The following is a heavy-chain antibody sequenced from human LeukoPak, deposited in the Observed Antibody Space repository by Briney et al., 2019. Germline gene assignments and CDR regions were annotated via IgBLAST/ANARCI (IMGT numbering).Heavy chain of an antibody. D-gene: IGHD3-22*01. Sequence: QPGGSLRLSCAASGFTFGSCEMNWVRQAPGKGLEWLSYISGSGSSVYYADSVKGRFTVSRDNAKNSLYLEMNSLRAEDTAVYFCARDYYDSSGYYSLDYWGQGTLVTVSS. J-gene: IGHJ4*02. CDR2: ISGSGSSV. V-gene: IGHV3-48*03. CDR3: ARDYYDSSGYYSLDY. CDR1: GFTFGSCE.